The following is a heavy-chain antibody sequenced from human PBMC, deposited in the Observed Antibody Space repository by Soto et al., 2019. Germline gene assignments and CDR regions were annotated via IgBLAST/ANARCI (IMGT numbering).Heavy chain of an antibody. J-gene: IGHJ4*02. Sequence: GASVKVSCKASGYTFSSYDISWVRQAPGQGLEWMGGIIPIFGTANYAQKFQGGVTLTADESTSTAYMELSSLRSEDTAVYYCASDYYDTRGYYYNYWGQGTLVTVSS. V-gene: IGHV1-69*13. D-gene: IGHD3-22*01. CDR3: ASDYYDTRGYYYNY. CDR2: IIPIFGTA. CDR1: GYTFSSYD.